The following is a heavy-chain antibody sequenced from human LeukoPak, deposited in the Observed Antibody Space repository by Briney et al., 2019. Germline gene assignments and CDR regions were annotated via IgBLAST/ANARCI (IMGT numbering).Heavy chain of an antibody. D-gene: IGHD2-2*01. CDR3: ARTAGYCSSTSCREFDY. Sequence: PSETLSLTCTVSGGSISSGSYYWSWIRQPAGKGLEWIGRIYTSGSTKYDPSLKSRVTISVDTSKNQFSLKLSSVTAADTAVYYCARTAGYCSSTSCREFDYWGQGTLVTVSS. CDR1: GGSISSGSYY. V-gene: IGHV4-61*02. J-gene: IGHJ4*02. CDR2: IYTSGST.